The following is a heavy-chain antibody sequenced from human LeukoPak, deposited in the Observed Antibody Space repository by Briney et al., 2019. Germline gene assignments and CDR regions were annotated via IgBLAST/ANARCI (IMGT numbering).Heavy chain of an antibody. V-gene: IGHV1-24*01. CDR3: ATGSYDFWSGYYTARFDP. Sequence: ASVKVSCTVSGYTLTELSMHWVRQAPGKGLEWMGGFDPEDGETIYAQKFQGRVTMTEDTSTDTAYMELSSLRSEDTAVYYCATGSYDFWSGYYTARFDPWGQGTLVTVSS. CDR2: FDPEDGET. J-gene: IGHJ5*02. CDR1: GYTLTELS. D-gene: IGHD3-3*01.